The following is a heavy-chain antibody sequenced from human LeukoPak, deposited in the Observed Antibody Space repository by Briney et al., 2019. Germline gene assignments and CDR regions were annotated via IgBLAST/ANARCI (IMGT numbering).Heavy chain of an antibody. V-gene: IGHV4-34*01. J-gene: IGHJ5*02. CDR2: INHSGST. Sequence: SETLSLTCAVYGGSFSGYYWSWIRQPPGKGLEWIGEINHSGSTNYNPSLKSRVTISVDTSKNQFSLKLSSVTAADTAVYYCARGLVGFDPWGQGTLVTASS. D-gene: IGHD3-16*02. CDR3: ARGLVGFDP. CDR1: GGSFSGYY.